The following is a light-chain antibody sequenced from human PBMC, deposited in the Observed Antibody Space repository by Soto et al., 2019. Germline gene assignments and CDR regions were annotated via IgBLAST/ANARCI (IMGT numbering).Light chain of an antibody. CDR3: QQYNSYSPT. J-gene: IGKJ1*01. CDR2: AAS. CDR1: QGINTF. V-gene: IGKV1-9*01. Sequence: IQLTQSPSSLSASVGDRVTITCRASQGINTFLAWYQQKAGKAPKLLIYAASTLQSGVPSRFSGSGSGTDFTLTISSLQSEDFATYYCQQYNSYSPTFGQGTRVEIK.